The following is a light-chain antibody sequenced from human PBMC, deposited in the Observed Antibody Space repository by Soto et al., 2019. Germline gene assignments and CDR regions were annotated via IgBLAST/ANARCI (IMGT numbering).Light chain of an antibody. J-gene: IGKJ1*01. Sequence: DIQMTQSPSTLSASVGERVTVSCRANQNISSLLAWYQQKPGKAPKLLIYDASSLESGVPSRFRGSGSGTEFTLTISSLQPDDFAPYYCQQYETSSWTFGRGTKVEIK. CDR2: DAS. CDR1: QNISSL. CDR3: QQYETSSWT. V-gene: IGKV1-5*01.